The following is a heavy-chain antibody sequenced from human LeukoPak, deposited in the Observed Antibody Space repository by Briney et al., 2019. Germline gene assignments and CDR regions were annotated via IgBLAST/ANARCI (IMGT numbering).Heavy chain of an antibody. CDR1: GYSFTTYW. Sequence: GEFLKIFCKGSGYSFTTYWIGWVRQMPGKGLGWMGIIHPGDSDTRYSPSFQGQVTISADKSISTAYLQWSSLKATDTAMYNCARPNSSGWYSDYWGQGTLVTVSS. CDR3: ARPNSSGWYSDY. CDR2: IHPGDSDT. D-gene: IGHD6-19*01. V-gene: IGHV5-51*01. J-gene: IGHJ4*02.